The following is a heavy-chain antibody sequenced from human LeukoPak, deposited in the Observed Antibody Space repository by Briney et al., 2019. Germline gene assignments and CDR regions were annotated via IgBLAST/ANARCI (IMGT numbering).Heavy chain of an antibody. D-gene: IGHD6-6*01. CDR3: VREYSSSSGRAFDM. J-gene: IGHJ3*02. Sequence: GGSLRLSCAASGFTFSSYWMHWVRQAPGKGLVWVSRISTDGSTTNSADSVKGRLTISRDNAKNTLYLQMNSLRAEDTAVYYCVREYSSSSGRAFDMWGQGTVVTVSP. CDR1: GFTFSSYW. V-gene: IGHV3-74*01. CDR2: ISTDGSTT.